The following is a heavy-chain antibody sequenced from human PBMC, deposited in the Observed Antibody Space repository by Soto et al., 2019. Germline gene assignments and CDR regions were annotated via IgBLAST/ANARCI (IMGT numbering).Heavy chain of an antibody. CDR2: IYYSGST. V-gene: IGHV4-59*03. Sequence: QVQLQESGPGLVKPSETLSLTCTVSGGSINNYYWSWIRQPPGKGLEWIGYIYYSGSTNYNPSLKTRVTISVDTAKNPRSLEPSPVTAADAAVYNCAIRYGGNFDYWGQGTLVTVSS. CDR3: AIRYGGNFDY. J-gene: IGHJ4*02. CDR1: GGSINNYY. D-gene: IGHD1-26*01.